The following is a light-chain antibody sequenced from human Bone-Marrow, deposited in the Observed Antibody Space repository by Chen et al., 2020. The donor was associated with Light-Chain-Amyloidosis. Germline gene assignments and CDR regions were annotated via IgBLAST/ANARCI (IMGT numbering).Light chain of an antibody. Sequence: QSALTQPASVSGSPGQSITISCTGTSGGFGGYNFVSWYQQHPGKAPKLSIYDVDNRPSGVSNRFSASKSGATASLTISGLQPEDEADYYCSSYTTTSTPSYVFGTGTKVTVL. CDR2: DVD. J-gene: IGLJ1*01. V-gene: IGLV2-14*03. CDR3: SSYTTTSTPSYV. CDR1: SGGFGGYNF.